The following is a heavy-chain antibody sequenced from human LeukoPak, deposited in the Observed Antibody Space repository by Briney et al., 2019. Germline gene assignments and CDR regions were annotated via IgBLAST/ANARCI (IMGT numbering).Heavy chain of an antibody. CDR1: GFTFDDYA. CDR2: ISWNSGSI. V-gene: IGHV3-9*01. Sequence: GGSLRLSCAASGFTFDDYAMHWVRQAPGKGLEWVSGISWNSGSIGYADSVKGRFTISRDNAKNSLYLQMNSLRAEDTALYYCAKGIFYYYDSSGSGFDYWGQGTLVTVSS. D-gene: IGHD3-22*01. J-gene: IGHJ4*02. CDR3: AKGIFYYYDSSGSGFDY.